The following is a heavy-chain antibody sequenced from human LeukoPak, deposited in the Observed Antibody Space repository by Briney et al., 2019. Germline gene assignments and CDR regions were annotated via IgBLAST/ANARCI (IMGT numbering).Heavy chain of an antibody. CDR2: ISGSGGST. V-gene: IGHV3-23*01. Sequence: GGPLRLSCAASGFTFRNYAMTWVRQAPGKGLEWVSTISGSGGSTYYAASVKGRFTISRDNSENTLYLQMNSLRAEDTAIYYCAKDWSRGFDYWGQGTLVTVSS. D-gene: IGHD2-8*02. CDR1: GFTFRNYA. CDR3: AKDWSRGFDY. J-gene: IGHJ4*02.